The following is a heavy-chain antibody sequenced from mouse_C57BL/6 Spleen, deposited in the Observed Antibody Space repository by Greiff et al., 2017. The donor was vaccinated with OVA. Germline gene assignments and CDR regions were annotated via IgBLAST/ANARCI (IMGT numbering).Heavy chain of an antibody. CDR2: IDPSDSET. Sequence: VQLQQPGAELVRPGSSVKLSCKASGYTFTSYWMHWVKQRPIQGLEWIGNIDPSDSETHYNQKFKDKATLTVDKSSSTAYMQLSSLTSEDSAVYYCERGNYYELYVDYWGQGTTLTVSS. CDR3: ERGNYYELYVDY. CDR1: GYTFTSYW. J-gene: IGHJ2*01. V-gene: IGHV1-52*01. D-gene: IGHD1-1*02.